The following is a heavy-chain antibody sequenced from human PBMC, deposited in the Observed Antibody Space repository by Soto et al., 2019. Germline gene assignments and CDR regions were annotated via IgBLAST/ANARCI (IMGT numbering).Heavy chain of an antibody. CDR2: IYASGST. CDR3: ARSGHSSGWYNAFDS. V-gene: IGHV4-4*07. D-gene: IGHD6-19*01. CDR1: GDSISGYY. Sequence: TLSLTCTVSGDSISGYYWNWTRQPAGKGLEWIGRIYASGSTISNPSLRSRVALSVDTSKNQFSMNLNSVAAADTAMYYCARSGHSSGWYNAFDSWSQGNLVTVSS. J-gene: IGHJ4*02.